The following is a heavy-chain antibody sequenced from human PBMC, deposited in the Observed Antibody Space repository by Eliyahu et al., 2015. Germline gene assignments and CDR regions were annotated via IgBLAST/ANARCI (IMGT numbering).Heavy chain of an antibody. CDR1: GASISSNTHY. D-gene: IGHD1-26*01. V-gene: IGHV4-39*01. CDR2: ILSNGDR. J-gene: IGHJ5*02. CDR3: ARPASGARIRGWFDP. Sequence: QLQLEESGPGLVRPSETLSLTCSVSGASISSNTHYWGWIRQTPGKGLEWIGSILSNGDRLHNPSLNSRVTMSVDTSKNRFSLRLTFVTAADTGVYYCARPASGARIRGWFDPWGQGSLVTVSS.